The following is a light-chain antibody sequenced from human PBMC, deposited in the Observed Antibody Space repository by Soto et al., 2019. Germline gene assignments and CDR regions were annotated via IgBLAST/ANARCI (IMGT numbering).Light chain of an antibody. V-gene: IGKV1-6*01. Sequence: AIHSTHSPSSLSAYKGDRVTITCRASQGIRNDLGWYQQKPGKAPKLLIYAASSLQSGVPSRFSGSGSGTDFTLTICSLQPEDFATYCCLEDYNCPPTFCQGTKVDVK. CDR1: QGIRND. J-gene: IGKJ1*01. CDR3: LEDYNCPPT. CDR2: AAS.